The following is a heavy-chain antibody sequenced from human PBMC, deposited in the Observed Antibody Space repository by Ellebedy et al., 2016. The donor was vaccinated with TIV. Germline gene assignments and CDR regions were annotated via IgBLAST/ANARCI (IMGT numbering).Heavy chain of an antibody. CDR1: GYTFTGYY. D-gene: IGHD1-26*01. CDR3: ARDFVGHNWFDP. V-gene: IGHV1-2*02. J-gene: IGHJ5*02. Sequence: AASVKVSCKASGYTFTGYYMHWVRQAPGQGLEWMGWINPNSGGTNYAQKFQGRVTMTRDTSISTAYMELSRLRSDDTAVYYWARDFVGHNWFDPWGQGTLVTASS. CDR2: INPNSGGT.